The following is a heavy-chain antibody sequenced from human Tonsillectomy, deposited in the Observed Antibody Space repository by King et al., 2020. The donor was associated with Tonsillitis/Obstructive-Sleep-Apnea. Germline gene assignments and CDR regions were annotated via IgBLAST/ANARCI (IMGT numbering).Heavy chain of an antibody. D-gene: IGHD3-3*01. CDR2: IYSGGST. CDR3: ASEAAAIFGGRFYYMDV. CDR1: GFTVSSNY. J-gene: IGHJ6*03. Sequence: VQLVESGGGLIQPGGSLRLSCAASGFTVSSNYMSWVRQAPGKGLEWVSVIYSGGSTYYADSVKGRFTLSSDNSKNTLYLQMNSLRAEETAVYYCASEAAAIFGGRFYYMDVWGKGTTVTVSS. V-gene: IGHV3-53*01.